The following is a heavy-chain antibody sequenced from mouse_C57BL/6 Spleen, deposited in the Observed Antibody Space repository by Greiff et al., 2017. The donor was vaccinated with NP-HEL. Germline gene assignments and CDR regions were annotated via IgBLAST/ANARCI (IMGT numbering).Heavy chain of an antibody. J-gene: IGHJ3*01. V-gene: IGHV1-7*01. CDR2: INPSSGYT. Sequence: QVQLQQPGAELAKPGASVKLSCKASGYTFTSYWMHWVKQRPGQGLEWIGYINPSSGYTKYNQKFKDKATLTVDKSSSTAYMQLSSLTYEDSAVYYCARVHYEYLAWFAYWGQGTLVTVSA. CDR1: GYTFTSYW. CDR3: ARVHYEYLAWFAY. D-gene: IGHD2-4*01.